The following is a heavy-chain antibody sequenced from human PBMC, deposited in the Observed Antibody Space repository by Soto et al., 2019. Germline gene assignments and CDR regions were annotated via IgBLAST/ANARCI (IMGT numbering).Heavy chain of an antibody. Sequence: ASGKVSCKASGYTFTGYYIHWGGQAPGQGLEGRGGINPNRGGTNYAQKFQGGVTMTRDTSISTAYMELSRLRSDDTAVYYCVRDGGMATVPTLDFDYWGQGTLVTVSS. D-gene: IGHD4-4*01. J-gene: IGHJ4*02. V-gene: IGHV1-2*02. CDR1: GYTFTGYY. CDR2: INPNRGGT. CDR3: VRDGGMATVPTLDFDY.